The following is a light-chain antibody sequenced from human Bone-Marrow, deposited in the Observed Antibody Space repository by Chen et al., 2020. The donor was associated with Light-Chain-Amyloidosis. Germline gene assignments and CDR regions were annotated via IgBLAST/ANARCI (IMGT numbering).Light chain of an antibody. Sequence: EIVLTQSPGTLSLSPGEGANLYCRASQTISRTYLTWYQQTVGQAPRLLIYGSSSRATGIPDRCTGSGSGTDFTLTINRLEPEDFAMYYCQQYGTSPLTFGGGTKVEIK. J-gene: IGKJ4*01. CDR3: QQYGTSPLT. CDR1: QTISRTY. V-gene: IGKV3-20*01. CDR2: GSS.